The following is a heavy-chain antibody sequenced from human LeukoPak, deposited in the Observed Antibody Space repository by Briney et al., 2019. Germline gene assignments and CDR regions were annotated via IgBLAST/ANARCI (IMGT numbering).Heavy chain of an antibody. V-gene: IGHV3-9*03. CDR2: ISWDSGVI. D-gene: IGHD1-14*01. CDR1: GFKFDDYA. CDR3: AKGTVGDY. Sequence: GGSLRLSCAASGFKFDDYAMHWVRQAPGKGLEWVSGISWDSGVIGYGDSVKGRFTTSRDNAKNSLYLQMNSLRAEDMALYYCAKGTVGDYWGQGTLVTVSS. J-gene: IGHJ4*02.